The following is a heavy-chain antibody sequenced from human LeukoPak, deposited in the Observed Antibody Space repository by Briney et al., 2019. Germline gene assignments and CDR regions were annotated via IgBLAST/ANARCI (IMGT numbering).Heavy chain of an antibody. CDR3: ARGPGGDFTMVRGVIIPPPYYYYGMDV. Sequence: GASVKVSCKASVYTFTGYYMHWVRQAPGQGLEWMGWINPNSGGTNYAQKFQGRVTMTRDTSISTAYMELSRLRSDDTAVYYCARGPGGDFTMVRGVIIPPPYYYYGMDVWGQGTTVTVSS. D-gene: IGHD3-10*01. J-gene: IGHJ6*02. V-gene: IGHV1-2*02. CDR1: VYTFTGYY. CDR2: INPNSGGT.